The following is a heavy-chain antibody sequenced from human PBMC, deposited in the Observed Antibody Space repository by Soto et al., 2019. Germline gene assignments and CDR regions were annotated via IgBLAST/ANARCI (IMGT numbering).Heavy chain of an antibody. CDR2: IWYDGSNK. V-gene: IGHV3-33*01. CDR1: GFTFSSYG. J-gene: IGHJ6*02. CDR3: ARDSTPATYYDFWSGYQGPYYYYGMDV. Sequence: GGSLRLSCAASGFTFSSYGMHWVRQAPGKWLEWVAVIWYDGSNKYYADSVKGRFTISRDNSKNTLYLQMNSLRAEDTAVYYCARDSTPATYYDFWSGYQGPYYYYGMDVWGQGTTVTVS. D-gene: IGHD3-3*01.